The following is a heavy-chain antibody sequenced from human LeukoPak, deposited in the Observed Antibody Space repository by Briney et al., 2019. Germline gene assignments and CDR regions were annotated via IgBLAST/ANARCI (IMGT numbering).Heavy chain of an antibody. CDR1: GFTVSSNY. J-gene: IGHJ4*02. D-gene: IGHD3-9*01. Sequence: PGGSLRLSCAASGFTVSSNYMSWVRQAPGKGLEWVSVIYSGGSTYYADSVKGRFTISRDNSKNTLYLQMNSLRAEDTAVYYCARVRYDILTGLLDYWGQGTLVTVSS. CDR2: IYSGGST. V-gene: IGHV3-53*01. CDR3: ARVRYDILTGLLDY.